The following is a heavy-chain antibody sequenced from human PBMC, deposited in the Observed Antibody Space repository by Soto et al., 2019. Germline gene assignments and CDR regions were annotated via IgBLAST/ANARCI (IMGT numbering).Heavy chain of an antibody. Sequence: GGSVKVSCKASGYTFTSYGISWVRQAPGQGLEWMGWISAYNGNTNYAQKLQGRVTMTTDTSTSTAYMELRSLRSDDTAVYYCARDPYYDFWSGSSSYYYYGMDVWGQGTTVTVSS. J-gene: IGHJ6*02. CDR1: GYTFTSYG. CDR3: ARDPYYDFWSGSSSYYYYGMDV. D-gene: IGHD3-3*01. V-gene: IGHV1-18*01. CDR2: ISAYNGNT.